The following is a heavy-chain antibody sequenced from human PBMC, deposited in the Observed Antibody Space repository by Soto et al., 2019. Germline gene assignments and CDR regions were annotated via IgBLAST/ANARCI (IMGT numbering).Heavy chain of an antibody. CDR3: AREPALLIAARPNYNCFDP. D-gene: IGHD6-6*01. V-gene: IGHV4-30-4*01. J-gene: IGHJ5*02. CDR2: IYYSGST. Sequence: SETLSLTCTVSGGSISRGDYYWSWIRQPPGKGLEWIGYIYYSGSTYYNPSLKSRVTISVDTSKNQFSLKLSSVTAADTAVYYCAREPALLIAARPNYNCFDPWGHGTLVTVS. CDR1: GGSISRGDYY.